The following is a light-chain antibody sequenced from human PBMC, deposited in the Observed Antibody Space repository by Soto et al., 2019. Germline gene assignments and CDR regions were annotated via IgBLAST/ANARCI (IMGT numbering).Light chain of an antibody. V-gene: IGKV3-11*01. CDR3: QRRKTWRALT. CDR2: DAS. Sequence: EMVLTQSPVTLSLSPGERVTLSCRASESVKPSLAWYQQKPGQAPRLLMYDASTRATGIPDRCSGGGSGTDFPISSISVETDDCAVYYWQRRKTWRALTVGGGTEVEI. CDR1: ESVKPS. J-gene: IGKJ4*01.